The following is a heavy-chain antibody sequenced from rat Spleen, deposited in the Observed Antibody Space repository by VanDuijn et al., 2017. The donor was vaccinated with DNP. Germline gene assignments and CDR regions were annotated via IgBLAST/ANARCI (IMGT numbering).Heavy chain of an antibody. Sequence: EVQLVESGGGLVQPGGSLRLSCIASGFTFSDFWMTWVRQAPGKGLEWVASITSAASSPSYADSVKGRFTISRDNAENTVYLQMNSLRSEDTATYYCTTRRDGYWGQGVMVTVSS. CDR3: TTRRDGY. V-gene: IGHV5-31*01. CDR1: GFTFSDFW. CDR2: ITSAASSP. J-gene: IGHJ2*01. D-gene: IGHD1-12*02.